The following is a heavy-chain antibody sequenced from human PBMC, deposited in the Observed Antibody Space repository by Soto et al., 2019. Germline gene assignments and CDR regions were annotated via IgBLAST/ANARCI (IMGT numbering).Heavy chain of an antibody. V-gene: IGHV3-30*18. J-gene: IGHJ4*02. CDR2: ISYDGSNE. CDR3: AKDGGNTGGTLDY. Sequence: GGSLRLSCAASGFTFSSYGMHWVRQAPGKGLEWVAVISYDGSNEYYADSVKGRFTISRDNSRNTVYLQTNSLRAEDTAVYYCAKDGGNTGGTLDYWGQGTLVTVSS. D-gene: IGHD3-16*01. CDR1: GFTFSSYG.